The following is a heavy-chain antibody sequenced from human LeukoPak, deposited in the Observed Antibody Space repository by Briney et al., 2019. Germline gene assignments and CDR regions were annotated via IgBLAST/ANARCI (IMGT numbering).Heavy chain of an antibody. CDR3: ARHRYYDGSGYYQEYYYYMDV. J-gene: IGHJ6*03. Sequence: GKSLKISCKGSGYSFTSYWIGWVRQMHEKGLEWMGIIYPGDSETRYSPSFQGQVTISADKSISTAYLQWSSLKASDTAMYYCARHRYYDGSGYYQEYYYYMDVWGKGTTVTVSS. D-gene: IGHD3-22*01. V-gene: IGHV5-51*01. CDR2: IYPGDSET. CDR1: GYSFTSYW.